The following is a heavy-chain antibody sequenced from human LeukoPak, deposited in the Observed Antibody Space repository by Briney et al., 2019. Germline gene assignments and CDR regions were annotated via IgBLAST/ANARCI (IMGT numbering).Heavy chain of an antibody. V-gene: IGHV3-23*01. CDR1: GFTFSSNP. Sequence: GGSLRLSCAGSGFTFSSNPLSWVRQAPGKGLEWVSAINPSGGNTYYADSVRGRFTISRDNSQNTLYLQMNTLRAEDTDVYYCATTKQARRYFDYWGQGTLVTVSS. J-gene: IGHJ4*02. CDR3: ATTKQARRYFDY. CDR2: INPSGGNT. D-gene: IGHD1-1*01.